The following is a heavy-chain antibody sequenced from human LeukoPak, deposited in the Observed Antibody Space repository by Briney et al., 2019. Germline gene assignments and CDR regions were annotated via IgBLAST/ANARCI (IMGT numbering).Heavy chain of an antibody. J-gene: IGHJ4*02. CDR2: IYYSGST. V-gene: IGHV4-39*07. D-gene: IGHD6-19*01. CDR1: GGSISSYY. Sequence: PSETLSLTCTVSGGSISSYYWGWIRQPPGKGLEWIGSIYYSGSTYYNPSLKSRVTISVDTSKNQFSLKLSSVTAADTAVYYCARDQIAVAAYFDYWGQGTLVTVSS. CDR3: ARDQIAVAAYFDY.